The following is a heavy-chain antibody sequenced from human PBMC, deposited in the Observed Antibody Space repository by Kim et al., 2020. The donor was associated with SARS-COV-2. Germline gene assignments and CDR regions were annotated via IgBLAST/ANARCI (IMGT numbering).Heavy chain of an antibody. V-gene: IGHV3-7*03. J-gene: IGHJ4*02. CDR1: GFTFSSSW. CDR2: IQPDGSKK. Sequence: GGSLRLSCTASGFTFSSSWMNWIRQATGKGLEWVASIQPDGSKKYYADSVKGRFTISRDDAENSLYLQMHSLRAEDTAVYYCAHLYWGQGTLVTVST. CDR3: AHLY.